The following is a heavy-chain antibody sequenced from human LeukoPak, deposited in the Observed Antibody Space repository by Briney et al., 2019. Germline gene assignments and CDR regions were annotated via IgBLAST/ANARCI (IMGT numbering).Heavy chain of an antibody. CDR3: ARLAPDYGGNQCFDY. CDR2: IYYSGST. CDR1: GGSFSGYY. V-gene: IGHV4-59*08. D-gene: IGHD4-23*01. Sequence: SETLSLTCAVYGGSFSGYYWSWIRQPPGKGLEWIGYIYYSGSTNYNPSLKSRVTISVDTSKNQFSLKLSSVTAADTAVYYCARLAPDYGGNQCFDYWGQGTLVTVSS. J-gene: IGHJ4*02.